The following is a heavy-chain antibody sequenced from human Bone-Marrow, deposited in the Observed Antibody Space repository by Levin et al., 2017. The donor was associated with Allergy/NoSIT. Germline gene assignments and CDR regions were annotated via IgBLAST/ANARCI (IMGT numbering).Heavy chain of an antibody. CDR3: ARINQASGFKNWFDP. Sequence: SETLSLTCDVSGVSIDAYNWWTWVRQPPGKGLQWIGEINQRGTATYNSSLKGRVFMSVDKSTNQFSLLVNSVTAADTAVYYCARINQASGFKNWFDPWGPGILVAVS. CDR1: GVSIDAYNW. CDR2: INQRGTA. V-gene: IGHV4-4*02. D-gene: IGHD6-25*01. J-gene: IGHJ5*02.